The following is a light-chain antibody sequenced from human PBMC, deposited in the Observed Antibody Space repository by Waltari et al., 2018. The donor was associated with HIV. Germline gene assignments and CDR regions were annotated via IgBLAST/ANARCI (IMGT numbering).Light chain of an antibody. J-gene: IGKJ1*01. V-gene: IGKV4-1*01. CDR1: KSVFYSSNDKSY. Sequence: DIVMTQSPDSLAVSLGERATINCTSSKSVFYSSNDKSYLAWYQQKPGQPPKLLIYWASTRESGVPDRFSGSGSGTDFTLTISSLQAEDVAVYHCQQYYETPPTFGQGTRVEIK. CDR3: QQYYETPPT. CDR2: WAS.